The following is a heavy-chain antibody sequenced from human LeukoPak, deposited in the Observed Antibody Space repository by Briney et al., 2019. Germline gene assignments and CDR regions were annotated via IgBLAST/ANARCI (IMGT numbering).Heavy chain of an antibody. CDR2: INQDGSEK. V-gene: IGHV3-7*01. Sequence: GRSLRLSCAASGFSFSDYWVTWVRQAPGKGLEWVANINQDGSEKHYVDSVKGRFTISRDNAKNSLFLQMTSLRAEDTAVYYCAREAYDFWSGSAFWGQGTQVTVSS. CDR3: AREAYDFWSGSAF. CDR1: GFSFSDYW. D-gene: IGHD3-3*01. J-gene: IGHJ4*02.